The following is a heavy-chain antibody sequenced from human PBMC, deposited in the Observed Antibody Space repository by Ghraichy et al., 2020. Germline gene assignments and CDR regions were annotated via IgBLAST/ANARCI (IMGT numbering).Heavy chain of an antibody. J-gene: IGHJ4*02. CDR1: GFTFSNYA. CDR3: AKLTGGGTCYAPGGD. V-gene: IGHV3-23*01. Sequence: SGFSGFTFSNYAMTWVRQAPGKGLEWVSVISGSGGTSTFYADSVKGRFTISRDISKNTLYLQMNSLRADDTAVYYCAKLTGGGTCYAPGGDWGQGTLVTVSS. D-gene: IGHD2-15*01. CDR2: ISGSGGTST.